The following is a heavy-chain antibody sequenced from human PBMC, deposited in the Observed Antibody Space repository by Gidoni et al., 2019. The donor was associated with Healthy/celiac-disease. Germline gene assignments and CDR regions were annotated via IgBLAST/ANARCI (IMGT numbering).Heavy chain of an antibody. D-gene: IGHD7-27*01. CDR1: GFTFSSYG. CDR2: IWYDGSNK. CDR3: ARDRAVDPFYPGELFDY. Sequence: QVQLVESGGGVVQPGRSLRLSCAASGFTFSSYGMHWVRQAPGKGLEWVAVIWYDGSNKNYADSVKGRFTISRDNSKNTLYLQMNSLRDEDTALYYCARDRAVDPFYPGELFDYWGQGTLVTVSS. V-gene: IGHV3-33*01. J-gene: IGHJ4*02.